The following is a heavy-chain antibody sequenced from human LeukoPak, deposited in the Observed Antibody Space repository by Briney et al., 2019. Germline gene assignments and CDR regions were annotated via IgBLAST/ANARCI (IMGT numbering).Heavy chain of an antibody. CDR2: IYYSGST. CDR1: GGSISSSSYY. J-gene: IGHJ5*02. V-gene: IGHV4-39*07. CDR3: ARAPPFWSGHYDP. Sequence: PSETLSLTCTVSGGSISSSSYYWGWIRQPPGKGLECIGSIYYSGSTYYNPSLKSRVTISVDTSKNQFSLKLSSVTAADTAVYYCARAPPFWSGHYDPWGQGTLVTVSS. D-gene: IGHD3-3*01.